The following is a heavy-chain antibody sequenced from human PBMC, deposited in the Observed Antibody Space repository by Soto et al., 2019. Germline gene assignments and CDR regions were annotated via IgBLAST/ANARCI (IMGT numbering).Heavy chain of an antibody. V-gene: IGHV1-2*02. CDR2: INPNSGFT. CDR1: GYTFTGYY. Sequence: QVQLVQSGTEVKKPGASVKVSCKASGYTFTGYYMHWVRQAPGQGLEWMGWINPNSGFTNYAQKFQGRVTMTRDTSITTGYLELSRLRSDDTAVYFCARDRGGIGLGYCTSGSCNDYYYYYAMDVWGRGTTVTVSS. CDR3: ARDRGGIGLGYCTSGSCNDYYYYYAMDV. D-gene: IGHD2-15*01. J-gene: IGHJ6*02.